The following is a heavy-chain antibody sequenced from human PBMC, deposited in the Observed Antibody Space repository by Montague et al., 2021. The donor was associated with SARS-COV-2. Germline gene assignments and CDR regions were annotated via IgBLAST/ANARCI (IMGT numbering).Heavy chain of an antibody. CDR2: IYTSGTT. D-gene: IGHD5-12*01. Sequence: TLSLTCTVSGGSISSGSYYWSWIRQPAGKGLEWIGRIYTSGTTDYSFSLKGRVTISVDTSKNQFSLKLTSVTAADTAVYYCARAHSGSWAHLDNWGQGGLVTVSS. CDR1: GGSISSGSYY. CDR3: ARAHSGSWAHLDN. V-gene: IGHV4-61*02. J-gene: IGHJ4*02.